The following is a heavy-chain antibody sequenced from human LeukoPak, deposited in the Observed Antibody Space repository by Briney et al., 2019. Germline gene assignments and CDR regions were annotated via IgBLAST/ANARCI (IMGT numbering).Heavy chain of an antibody. CDR2: IYYRGST. CDR1: GGSISSSSYY. J-gene: IGHJ4*02. Sequence: SENLSLTCTVSGGSISSSSYYWGWIRQPPGKGLEWIGSIYYRGSTYYNPSLKSRVTISADTSKNQFSLKLSSVTAADTAVYYCARRAFGRFYYDSSGYQVFDYWGQGTLVTVSS. D-gene: IGHD3-22*01. CDR3: ARRAFGRFYYDSSGYQVFDY. V-gene: IGHV4-39*01.